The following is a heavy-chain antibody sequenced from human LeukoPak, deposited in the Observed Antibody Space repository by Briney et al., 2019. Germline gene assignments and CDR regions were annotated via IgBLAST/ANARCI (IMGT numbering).Heavy chain of an antibody. Sequence: GSLRLSCAASGFTFSNYSMNWVRQAPGKGLEWVSSINAENYIYYADSMKGRFTMSRDNAKNSLYLQLNSLRAEDTAVYYCAREGGYCYGLSCRYFDSWGQGTLVTVSS. D-gene: IGHD2-15*01. CDR1: GFTFSNYS. CDR2: INAENYI. CDR3: AREGGYCYGLSCRYFDS. V-gene: IGHV3-21*01. J-gene: IGHJ4*02.